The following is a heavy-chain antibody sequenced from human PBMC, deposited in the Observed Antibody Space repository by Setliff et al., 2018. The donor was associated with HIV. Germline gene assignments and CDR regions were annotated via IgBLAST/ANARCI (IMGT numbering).Heavy chain of an antibody. D-gene: IGHD5-12*01. J-gene: IGHJ4*02. CDR3: ARPQGAYSGYDHFDY. CDR1: GYTFTSYY. CDR2: INPSAGST. V-gene: IGHV1-46*01. Sequence: GASVKVSCKASGYTFTSYYMHWVRQAPGQGLEWMGIINPSAGSTSYAQKFQGRVTMTRDTSTSTVYMELNSLRSEDTAVYYCARPQGAYSGYDHFDYWGQGTLVTVSS.